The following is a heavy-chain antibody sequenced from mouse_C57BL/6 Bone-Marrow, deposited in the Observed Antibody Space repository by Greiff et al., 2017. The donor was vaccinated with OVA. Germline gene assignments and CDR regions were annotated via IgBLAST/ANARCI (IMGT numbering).Heavy chain of an antibody. CDR1: GYSFTGYF. V-gene: IGHV1-20*01. D-gene: IGHD2-4*01. CDR3: ARRGGDYDVIDY. CDR2: INPYNGDT. J-gene: IGHJ2*01. Sequence: VQLQQSGPELVKPGDSVKISCKASGYSFTGYFMNWVMQSHGKSLEWIGRINPYNGDTFYNQKFKGKATLTVVKSSSTAHMELRSLTSEDSAVYYCARRGGDYDVIDYWGQGTTLTVSS.